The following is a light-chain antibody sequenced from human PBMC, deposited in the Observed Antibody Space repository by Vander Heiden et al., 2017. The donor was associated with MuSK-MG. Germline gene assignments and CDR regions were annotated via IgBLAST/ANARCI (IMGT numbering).Light chain of an antibody. V-gene: IGLV2-14*03. Sequence: QSALTQPASVSGSPGESITISCTGTSCDVGYNGYVSCYQHHPGKAPKLKIYNVNRRPSGVSSLFSDSTSGNPASLTISGLQDEDEADYYCSSFTTDNTLVFGGGTKLTVL. CDR2: NVN. CDR1: SCDVGYNGY. CDR3: SSFTTDNTLV. J-gene: IGLJ3*02.